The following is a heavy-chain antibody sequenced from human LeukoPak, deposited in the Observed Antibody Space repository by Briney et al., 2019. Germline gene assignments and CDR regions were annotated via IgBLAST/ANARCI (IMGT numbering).Heavy chain of an antibody. J-gene: IGHJ6*02. CDR2: INAGNGNT. V-gene: IGHV1-3*01. D-gene: IGHD2-15*01. CDR1: GYTFTSYA. CDR3: AREEKYCSGGSCYYYYYGMDV. Sequence: ASVKVSCKASGYTFTSYAMHWVRQAPGQRLEWMGWINAGNGNTKYSQKFQGRVTITRDTSASTAYMELSSLRSEDTAGYYCAREEKYCSGGSCYYYYYGMDVWGQGTTVTVSS.